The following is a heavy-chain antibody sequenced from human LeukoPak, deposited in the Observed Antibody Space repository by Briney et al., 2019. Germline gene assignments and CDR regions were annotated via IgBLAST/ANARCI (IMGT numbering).Heavy chain of an antibody. D-gene: IGHD1-26*01. V-gene: IGHV1-18*01. CDR2: ISAYNGNT. Sequence: ASVKVSCKASGYTFTSYGISWVRQAPGQGLEWMGWISAYNGNTNYAQKLQGRVTMTTDTSTSTAYVELRSLRSDDTAVYYCARTPGKVGAYDYWGQGTLVTVSS. CDR1: GYTFTSYG. J-gene: IGHJ4*02. CDR3: ARTPGKVGAYDY.